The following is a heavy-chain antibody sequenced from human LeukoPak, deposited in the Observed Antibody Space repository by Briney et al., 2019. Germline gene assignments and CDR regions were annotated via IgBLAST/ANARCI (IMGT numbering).Heavy chain of an antibody. CDR3: ARTYCSSTSCLVDY. D-gene: IGHD2-2*01. Sequence: PGGSLGLSCAASGFTFSSYAMHWVRQAPGKGLEYVSAISTNGGSTYYANSVKGRFTISRDNSKNTLYLQMGSLRAEDMAVYYCARTYCSSTSCLVDYWGQGTLVTVSS. CDR1: GFTFSSYA. J-gene: IGHJ4*02. V-gene: IGHV3-64*01. CDR2: ISTNGGST.